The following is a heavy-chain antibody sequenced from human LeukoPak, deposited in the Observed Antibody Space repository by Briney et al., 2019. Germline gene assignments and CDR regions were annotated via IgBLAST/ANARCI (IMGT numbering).Heavy chain of an antibody. D-gene: IGHD2-15*01. CDR2: IYYSGST. J-gene: IGHJ4*02. Sequence: SETLSLTCTVSGGSISSYYWSWIRQPPGKGLEWIGYIYYSGSTTYNPSLKSRVTISVDTSKNQFSLKLSSVTAADTAVYYCASPNCSGGSCYFNSWGQGTLVTVSS. CDR3: ASPNCSGGSCYFNS. V-gene: IGHV4-59*01. CDR1: GGSISSYY.